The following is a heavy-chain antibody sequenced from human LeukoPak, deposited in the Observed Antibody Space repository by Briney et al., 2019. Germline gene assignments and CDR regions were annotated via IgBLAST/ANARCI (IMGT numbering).Heavy chain of an antibody. D-gene: IGHD3-10*01. CDR3: ASTTTGLAYGSGRNAFDI. V-gene: IGHV1-18*01. J-gene: IGHJ3*02. Sequence: GASVKVSCKASGYTFTSYGISWVRQAPGQGLEWMGWISAYNGNTNYAQKLQGRVTMTTDTSTSTAYTELRSLRSDDTAVYYCASTTTGLAYGSGRNAFDIWGQGTMVTVSS. CDR2: ISAYNGNT. CDR1: GYTFTSYG.